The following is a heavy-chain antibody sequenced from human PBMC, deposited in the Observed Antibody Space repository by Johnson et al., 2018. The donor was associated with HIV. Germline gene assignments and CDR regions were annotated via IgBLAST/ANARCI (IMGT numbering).Heavy chain of an antibody. CDR2: ISYDGSNK. CDR1: GFTFSNYG. J-gene: IGHJ3*01. CDR3: AKERTAMVTPFDA. Sequence: QVQLVESGGGVVQPGRSLRLSCAASGFTFSNYGMQWVHQAPGKGLEWVAVISYDGSNKYYADSVEGRFTISRDNSKNTLHLQMNSLRVEDTAVYYCAKERTAMVTPFDAWGQGTMVTVSS. V-gene: IGHV3-30*18. D-gene: IGHD5-18*01.